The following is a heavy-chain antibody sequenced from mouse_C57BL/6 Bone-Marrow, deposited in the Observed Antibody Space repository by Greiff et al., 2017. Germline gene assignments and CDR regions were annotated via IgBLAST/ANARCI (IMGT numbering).Heavy chain of an antibody. CDR3: ARREEFYYDYSYYFDY. V-gene: IGHV1-42*01. D-gene: IGHD2-4*01. J-gene: IGHJ2*01. CDR2: INPSTGGT. Sequence: DVKLVESGPELVKPGASVKISCKASGYSFTGYYMNWVKQSPEKSLEWIGEINPSTGGTTYNQKFKAKATLTVDKSSSTAYMQLKSLTSEDSAVYYCARREEFYYDYSYYFDYWGQGTTLTVSS. CDR1: GYSFTGYY.